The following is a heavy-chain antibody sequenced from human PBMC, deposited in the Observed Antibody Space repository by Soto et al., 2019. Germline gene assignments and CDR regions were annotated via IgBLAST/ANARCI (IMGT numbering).Heavy chain of an antibody. Sequence: QVQLVESGGGLVKPGGSLRLSCAASEFPFSDYYMNWVRQAPGKGLEWVSYISSSGDTIYYGDSVKGRFTISRDTAKSSLYLQITRLRAEDTAVYYCARTHMDPFDYSSGMDVWGQGTRVTVPS. V-gene: IGHV3-11*01. D-gene: IGHD2-21*01. CDR3: ARTHMDPFDYSSGMDV. J-gene: IGHJ6*01. CDR2: ISSSGDTI. CDR1: EFPFSDYY.